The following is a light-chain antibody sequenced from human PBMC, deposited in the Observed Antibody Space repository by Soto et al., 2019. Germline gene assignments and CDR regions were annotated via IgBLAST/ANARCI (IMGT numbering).Light chain of an antibody. CDR2: DNN. CDR1: SSNIGNNY. Sequence: QSVLTQSPSVSAAPGQKVTISCSGSSSNIGNNYVSWYQQLPGTAPKLLIYDNNKRPSGIPDRFSGSKSGTSGPLDITGLQTGDEADYYCATWDGSLPGEVFGGGTNLTVL. V-gene: IGLV1-51*01. J-gene: IGLJ2*01. CDR3: ATWDGSLPGEV.